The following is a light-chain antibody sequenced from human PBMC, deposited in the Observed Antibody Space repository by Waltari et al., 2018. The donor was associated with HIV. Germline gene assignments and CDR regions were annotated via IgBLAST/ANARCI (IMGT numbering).Light chain of an antibody. CDR2: SDN. Sequence: QSVLTQPPSASGTPGQRVTISCSGSSSNIGSNAVNWYQQVPGTAPKLLNYSDNQRPSGVPDRFSGSKSGTSASLAIIGLQSEDEANYYCAAWDDSLNGPLFGGGTKLTVL. V-gene: IGLV1-44*01. CDR1: SSNIGSNA. J-gene: IGLJ3*02. CDR3: AAWDDSLNGPL.